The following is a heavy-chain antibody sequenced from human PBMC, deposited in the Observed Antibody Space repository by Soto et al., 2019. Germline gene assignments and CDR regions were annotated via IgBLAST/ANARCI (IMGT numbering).Heavy chain of an antibody. CDR2: IDPGDSYT. D-gene: IGHD3-9*01. V-gene: IGHV5-51*01. CDR3: ARMGLAYYYYYGMDV. CDR1: GYSFTSYW. J-gene: IGHJ6*02. Sequence: TGESLKISCQGSGYSFTSYWIHWVRQMPGKGLEWMGMIDPGDSYTSYSPSFQGQVTISADKSISTAYLQWSSLKASDTAMYYCARMGLAYYYYYGMDVWGQGTTVTVS.